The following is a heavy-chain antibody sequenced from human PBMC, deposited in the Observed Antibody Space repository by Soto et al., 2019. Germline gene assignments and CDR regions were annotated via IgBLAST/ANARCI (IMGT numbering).Heavy chain of an antibody. Sequence: GGSLRLSCAASGFTFSSYAMHWVRQAPGKGLEYVSAISSNGGSTYYANSVKGRFTISRDNSKNTLYLQMGSLRAEDMAVYYCARDQRYCSGGTCYSGHAFDIWGQGTMVTVSS. CDR1: GFTFSSYA. CDR3: ARDQRYCSGGTCYSGHAFDI. D-gene: IGHD2-15*01. J-gene: IGHJ3*02. V-gene: IGHV3-64*01. CDR2: ISSNGGST.